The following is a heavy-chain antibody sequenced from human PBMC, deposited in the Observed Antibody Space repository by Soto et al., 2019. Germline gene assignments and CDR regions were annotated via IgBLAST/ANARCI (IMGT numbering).Heavy chain of an antibody. Sequence: GESLKISCKGSGYSFTNFWIAWGRQMPGKGLEWMGIIYPDDSDITYSPTFQGQVTVSVDKSINTAYLQWSSLRASDTAMYYCARRGRYSGYATFYFDYWGQGTLVTVSS. D-gene: IGHD5-12*01. CDR2: IYPDDSDI. CDR3: ARRGRYSGYATFYFDY. V-gene: IGHV5-51*01. CDR1: GYSFTNFW. J-gene: IGHJ4*02.